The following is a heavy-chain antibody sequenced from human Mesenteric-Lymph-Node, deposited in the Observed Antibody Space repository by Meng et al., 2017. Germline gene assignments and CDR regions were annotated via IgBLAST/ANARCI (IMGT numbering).Heavy chain of an antibody. J-gene: IGHJ6*02. V-gene: IGHV1-8*03. Sequence: ASVKVSCKASGYTFTSYDINWVRQATGQGLEWMGWMNPNSGNTGYAQKFQGRVTITRNTSISTAYMELSRLRSEDTAVYYCARGRGHGYNLAIYYYYGMDVWGQGTTVTVSS. CDR3: ARGRGHGYNLAIYYYYGMDV. D-gene: IGHD5-24*01. CDR1: GYTFTSYD. CDR2: MNPNSGNT.